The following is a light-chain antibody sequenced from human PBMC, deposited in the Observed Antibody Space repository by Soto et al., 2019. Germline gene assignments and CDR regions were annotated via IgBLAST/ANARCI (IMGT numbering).Light chain of an antibody. J-gene: IGKJ1*01. Sequence: EIVLTQSPGTLSLSPGERATLSCRASQSVSSTYLIWYQQKPGQAPRLLIYGASSRATGVPDRFSGGGSGTDFTLAIRRLEPEAFAVYYCQHFVNSLTWTFGQGTKVEIK. CDR2: GAS. CDR1: QSVSSTY. CDR3: QHFVNSLTWT. V-gene: IGKV3-20*01.